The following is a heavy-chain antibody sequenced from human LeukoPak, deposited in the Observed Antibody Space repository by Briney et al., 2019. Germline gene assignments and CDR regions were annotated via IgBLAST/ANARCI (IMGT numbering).Heavy chain of an antibody. CDR1: GFTFSSYA. D-gene: IGHD6-19*01. CDR2: ISSSSSTI. V-gene: IGHV3-48*01. CDR3: ARGMTYSSGWYLYYYYMDV. Sequence: AGGSLRLSCAASGFTFSSYAMSWVRQAPGKGLEWVSYISSSSSTIYYADSVKGRFTISRDNAKNSLYLQMNSLRAEDTAVYYCARGMTYSSGWYLYYYYMDVWGKGTTVTVSS. J-gene: IGHJ6*03.